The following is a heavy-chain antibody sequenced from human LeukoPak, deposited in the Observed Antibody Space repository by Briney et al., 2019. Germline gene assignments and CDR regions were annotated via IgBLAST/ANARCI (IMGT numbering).Heavy chain of an antibody. Sequence: GGSLRLSCAASGFTFSSYAMSWVRQAPGKGLEWVSSISSSSSYIYYADSVKGRFTISRDNAKNSLYLQMNSLRAEDTAVYYCARCGDIVVVPAANWLDPWGQGTLVTVSS. D-gene: IGHD2-2*01. CDR1: GFTFSSYA. V-gene: IGHV3-21*01. J-gene: IGHJ5*02. CDR2: ISSSSSYI. CDR3: ARCGDIVVVPAANWLDP.